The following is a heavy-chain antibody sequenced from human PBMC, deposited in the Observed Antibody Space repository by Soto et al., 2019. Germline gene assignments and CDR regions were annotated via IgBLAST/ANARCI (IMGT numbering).Heavy chain of an antibody. D-gene: IGHD3-9*01. Sequence: PGGSLRLSCAASGFHLRSYWMHWIRQAPGKGLEWVSGIKSDDAKITYADSVKGRFTISRDKAKNTLFLQMNSLRSDDTAVYYCASYYDILTGLNYWGQGTLVTVSS. CDR3: ASYYDILTGLNY. CDR2: IKSDDAKI. J-gene: IGHJ4*02. V-gene: IGHV3-74*01. CDR1: GFHLRSYW.